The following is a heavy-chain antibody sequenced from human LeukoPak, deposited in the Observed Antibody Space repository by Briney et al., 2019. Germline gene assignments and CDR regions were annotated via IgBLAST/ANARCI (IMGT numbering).Heavy chain of an antibody. CDR1: GGSISSYY. Sequence: SETLSLTCTVSGGSISSYYWSWIRQPPGKGLEWIGYIYYSGSTNYNPSLKSRVTISVDTSKNQFSLKLSSVTAADAAVYYCARGGVNYKIAGPWGQGALVTVSS. CDR2: IYYSGST. V-gene: IGHV4-59*01. D-gene: IGHD3-10*01. CDR3: ARGGVNYKIAGP. J-gene: IGHJ5*02.